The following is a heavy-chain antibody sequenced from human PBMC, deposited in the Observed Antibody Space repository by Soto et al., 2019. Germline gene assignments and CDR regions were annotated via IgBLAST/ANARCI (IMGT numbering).Heavy chain of an antibody. CDR2: IYYTGTT. Sequence: PSETLSLTCTVSGVSISSSYWSWLRQSPGTGLEWIGYIYYTGTTNYNPSLKRRVTISVDTSKNQFSLKVNSVTTADTAMYYCARVGSSGWSPDYWGQGTLVTVSS. J-gene: IGHJ4*02. CDR3: ARVGSSGWSPDY. CDR1: GVSISSSY. D-gene: IGHD6-19*01. V-gene: IGHV4-59*01.